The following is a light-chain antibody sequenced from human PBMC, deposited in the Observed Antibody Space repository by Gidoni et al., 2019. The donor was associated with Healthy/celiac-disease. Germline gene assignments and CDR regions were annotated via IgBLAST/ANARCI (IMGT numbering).Light chain of an antibody. J-gene: IGKJ3*01. CDR2: DAS. CDR1: QDISNY. V-gene: IGKV1-33*01. Sequence: DIPRSHSPSSLSASVGDRVTITCQARQDISNYLNWYQQKPGKAPKLLIYDASNLEKGVPSRFSGSGSGTDFTLTISSLQPEDIATYYCQQYDNLLFTFGPGTKVDIK. CDR3: QQYDNLLFT.